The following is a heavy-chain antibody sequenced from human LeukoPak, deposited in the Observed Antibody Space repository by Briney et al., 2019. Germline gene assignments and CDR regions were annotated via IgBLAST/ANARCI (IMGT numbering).Heavy chain of an antibody. Sequence: GASVKVSCKASGYTFTSYGISWVRQAPGQGLEWMGWISAYNGNTNYAQKLQGRVTMTTDTSTSTAYMELRSLRSDDTAVYYCARDQIQYYYGSGSFDYWGQGTLVTVSS. CDR3: ARDQIQYYYGSGSFDY. D-gene: IGHD3-10*01. CDR2: ISAYNGNT. J-gene: IGHJ4*02. CDR1: GYTFTSYG. V-gene: IGHV1-18*01.